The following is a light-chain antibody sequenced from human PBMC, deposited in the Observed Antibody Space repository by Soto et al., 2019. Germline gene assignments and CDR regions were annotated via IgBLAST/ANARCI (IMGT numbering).Light chain of an antibody. J-gene: IGKJ5*01. CDR3: QQRSNWIT. CDR2: DAS. CDR1: QSVSSY. Sequence: PGEGATLSVRASQSVSSYLAWYQQKPGQAPRLLIYDASNRATGIPARFSGSGSGTDFTLTISSLEPEDFAVYYCQQRSNWITFGQGTRLEIK. V-gene: IGKV3-11*01.